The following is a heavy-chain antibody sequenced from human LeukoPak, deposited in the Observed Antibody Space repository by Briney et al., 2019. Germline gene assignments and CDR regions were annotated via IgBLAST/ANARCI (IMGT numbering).Heavy chain of an antibody. CDR1: GGSCSGYY. Sequence: KASETLSLTCAVYGGSCSGYYWSWIRQPPGKGLEWIGEINHSGSTNYNPSLKSRVTISVDTSKNQFSLKLSSVTAADTAVYYCARGPSGFLRITMVRGVINGKFDYWGQGTLVTVSS. V-gene: IGHV4-34*01. J-gene: IGHJ4*02. D-gene: IGHD3-10*01. CDR3: ARGPSGFLRITMVRGVINGKFDY. CDR2: INHSGST.